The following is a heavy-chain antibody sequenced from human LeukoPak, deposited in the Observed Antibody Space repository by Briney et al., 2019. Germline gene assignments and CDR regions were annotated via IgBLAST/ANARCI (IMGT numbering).Heavy chain of an antibody. D-gene: IGHD3-10*01. J-gene: IGHJ4*02. CDR3: ARHKGRGVRGVIPARRHPPDY. V-gene: IGHV1-46*01. CDR1: GYTFTSYY. Sequence: ASVKVSCKASGYTFTSYYMHWVRQAPGQGLEWMGIINPSGSSTSYAQKFQGRVTISVDTSKNQFSLKLSSVTAADTAVYYCARHKGRGVRGVIPARRHPPDYWGQGTLVTVSS. CDR2: INPSGSST.